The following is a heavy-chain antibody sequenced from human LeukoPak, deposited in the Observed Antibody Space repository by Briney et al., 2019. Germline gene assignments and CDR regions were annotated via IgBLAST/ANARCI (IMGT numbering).Heavy chain of an antibody. CDR3: ARGPLFPPDWFDP. V-gene: IGHV4-38-2*02. CDR2: INHSGST. J-gene: IGHJ5*02. Sequence: PSETLSLTCTVSGYSISSGYYWGWIRQPPGKGLEWIGEINHSGSTNYNPSLKSRVTISVDTSKNQFSLKLSSVTAADTAVYYCARGPLFPPDWFDPWGQGTLVTVSS. CDR1: GYSISSGYY. D-gene: IGHD3-3*01.